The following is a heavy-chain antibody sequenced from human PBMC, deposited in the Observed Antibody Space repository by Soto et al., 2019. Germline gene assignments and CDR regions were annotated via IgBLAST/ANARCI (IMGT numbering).Heavy chain of an antibody. CDR3: PTQLERYLRGDY. J-gene: IGHJ4*02. V-gene: IGHV3-15*07. D-gene: IGHD2-2*01. Sequence: EVQLVESGGGLVKPGGSLRLSCAASGFTFSNAWMNWVRQAPGKGLEWVGRIKSKTDGGTTDYTAPVKGRFTISRDDSTTTLYLQMNRLKTEDTAVYYCPTQLERYLRGDYWGQGTLVTVSS. CDR1: GFTFSNAW. CDR2: IKSKTDGGTT.